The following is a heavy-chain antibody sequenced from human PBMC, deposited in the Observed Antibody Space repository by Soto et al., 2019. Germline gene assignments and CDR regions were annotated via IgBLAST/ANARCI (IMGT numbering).Heavy chain of an antibody. V-gene: IGHV3-33*01. CDR2: IWYDGGNK. CDR1: RFTFSSYG. CDR3: ARDQSANYYYGMDV. Sequence: QVQLVESGGGVVQPGRSLRLSCAASRFTFSSYGMHWVRQAPGKGLEWVAVIWYDGGNKYYADSVKGRFTISRDNSKNTLYLQMNSLRAEDTAVYYCARDQSANYYYGMDVWGQGTTVTVSS. J-gene: IGHJ6*02.